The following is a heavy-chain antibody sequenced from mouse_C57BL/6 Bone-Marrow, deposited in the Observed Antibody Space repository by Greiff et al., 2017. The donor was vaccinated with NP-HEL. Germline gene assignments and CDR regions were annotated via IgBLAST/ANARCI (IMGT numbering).Heavy chain of an antibody. CDR2: INPGSGGT. D-gene: IGHD2-4*01. V-gene: IGHV1-54*01. Sequence: QVQLQQSGAELVRPGTSVKVSCKASGYAFTNYLIEWVKQRPGQGLGWIGVINPGSGGTNYNEKFKGKATLTADKSSSTAYMQLSSLTSEDSAVYFCAREHDCYYAMDYWGQGTSVTVSS. J-gene: IGHJ4*01. CDR1: GYAFTNYL. CDR3: AREHDCYYAMDY.